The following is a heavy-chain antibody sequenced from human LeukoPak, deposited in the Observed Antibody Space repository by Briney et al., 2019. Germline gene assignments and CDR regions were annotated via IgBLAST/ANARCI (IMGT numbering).Heavy chain of an antibody. CDR2: ISSSSSYI. CDR3: ASLSSSFLVDY. D-gene: IGHD6-13*01. CDR1: GFTFSSYS. V-gene: IGHV3-21*01. Sequence: GGSLRLSCAASGFTFSSYSMNWVRQAPGKGLEWVSSISSSSSYIYYADSVKGRFTTSRDNAKNSLYLQMNSLRAEDTAVYYCASLSSSFLVDYWGQGTLVTVSS. J-gene: IGHJ4*02.